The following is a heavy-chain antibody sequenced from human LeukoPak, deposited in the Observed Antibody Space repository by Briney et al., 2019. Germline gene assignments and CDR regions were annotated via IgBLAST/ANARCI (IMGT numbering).Heavy chain of an antibody. V-gene: IGHV4-30-2*01. Sequence: SETLSLTCAVSGGSISSGSYSWSWIRQPPGKGLEWIGYIYPRGSTYYNPSLKSRVTMSLDRSANQFSLNLSSVTAADTAVYYCARFSPRAMGNYFDFWGQGTLVTVSS. CDR1: GGSISSGSYS. CDR3: ARFSPRAMGNYFDF. J-gene: IGHJ4*02. CDR2: IYPRGST. D-gene: IGHD7-27*01.